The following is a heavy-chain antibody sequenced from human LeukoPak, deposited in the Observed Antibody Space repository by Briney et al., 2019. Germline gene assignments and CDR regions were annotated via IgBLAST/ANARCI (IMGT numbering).Heavy chain of an antibody. CDR1: GDSVSSNSAA. CDR2: TYYRSKWYN. J-gene: IGHJ3*02. Sequence: SQTLSLTCAISGDSVSSNSAAWNWIRQSPSRGLEWLGRTYYRSKWYNDYAVSVKSRITINPDTSKNQFSLQLNSVAPEDTAVYYCAREGEVAAAGPLDAFDIWGQGTMVTVSS. CDR3: AREGEVAAAGPLDAFDI. D-gene: IGHD6-13*01. V-gene: IGHV6-1*01.